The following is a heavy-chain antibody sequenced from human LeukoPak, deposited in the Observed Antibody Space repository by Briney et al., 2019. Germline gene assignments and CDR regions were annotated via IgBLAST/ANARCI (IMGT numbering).Heavy chain of an antibody. J-gene: IGHJ1*01. Sequence: PGRSLRLSCAASGFTFSSYGMHWVRQAPGKGLEWVAVISYDGSNKYYADSVKGRFTISRDNSKNTLYLQMNSLRAEDTAVYYCARDLDYYDSSGYYPVYFQHWGQGTLVTVSS. CDR1: GFTFSSYG. D-gene: IGHD3-22*01. CDR3: ARDLDYYDSSGYYPVYFQH. CDR2: ISYDGSNK. V-gene: IGHV3-30*03.